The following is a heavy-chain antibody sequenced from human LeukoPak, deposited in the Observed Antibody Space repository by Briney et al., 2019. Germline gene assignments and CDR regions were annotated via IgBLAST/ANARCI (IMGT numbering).Heavy chain of an antibody. CDR2: IKSKTDGGTT. Sequence: GGSLRLSCAASGFTFSNAWMSWVRQAPGKGLEWVGRIKSKTDGGTTDYAAPVKGRFTISRDDSKNTLYLQMNSLKTEDTAVYYCTTDEGFSGYDWSGWGQGTLVTVSS. V-gene: IGHV3-15*01. J-gene: IGHJ4*02. D-gene: IGHD5-12*01. CDR3: TTDEGFSGYDWSG. CDR1: GFTFSNAW.